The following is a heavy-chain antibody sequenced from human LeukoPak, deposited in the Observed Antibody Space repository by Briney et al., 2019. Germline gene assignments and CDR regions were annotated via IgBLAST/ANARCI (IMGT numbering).Heavy chain of an antibody. D-gene: IGHD5-12*01. Sequence: EGSLRLSCAGSGFTFSNYWMHWVRQAPGKGLVWVSRINGDGSSISYADSVKGRFTISRDNAKNTLYLQIDSLRAEDTAVFYCARGPSGSAYGLFDYWGQGTLVTVSS. CDR2: INGDGSSI. J-gene: IGHJ4*02. V-gene: IGHV3-74*01. CDR3: ARGPSGSAYGLFDY. CDR1: GFTFSNYW.